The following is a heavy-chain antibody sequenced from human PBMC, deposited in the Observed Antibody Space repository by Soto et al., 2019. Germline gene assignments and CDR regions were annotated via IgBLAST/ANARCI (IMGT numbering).Heavy chain of an antibody. CDR2: IYYSGST. CDR3: ASNSYGYTFYDY. J-gene: IGHJ4*02. D-gene: IGHD5-18*01. CDR1: GGSISSGDYY. V-gene: IGHV4-30-4*01. Sequence: SETLSLTCTVSGGSISSGDYYWSWIRQPPGKGLEWIGYIYYSGSTYYNPSLKSRVTISVDTSKNQFSLKLSSVTAADTAVYYCASNSYGYTFYDYGGQGPLVTV.